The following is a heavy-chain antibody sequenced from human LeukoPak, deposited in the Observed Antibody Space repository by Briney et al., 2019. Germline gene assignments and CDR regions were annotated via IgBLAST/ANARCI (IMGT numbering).Heavy chain of an antibody. J-gene: IGHJ5*02. D-gene: IGHD2-15*01. CDR2: IYTSGST. V-gene: IGHV4-61*02. Sequence: SEALSLTCTVSGGSISSGSYYWSWIRQPAGKGLEWIGRIYTSGSTNYNPSLKSRVTISVDTSKNQFSLKLSSVTAADTAVYYCARIAMVAATQWFDPWGQGTLVTVSS. CDR1: GGSISSGSYY. CDR3: ARIAMVAATQWFDP.